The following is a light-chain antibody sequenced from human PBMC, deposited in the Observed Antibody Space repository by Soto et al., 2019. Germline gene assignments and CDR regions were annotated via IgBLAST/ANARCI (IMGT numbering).Light chain of an antibody. J-gene: IGLJ3*02. CDR2: LNSDGSH. V-gene: IGLV4-69*02. CDR3: QTWGTGPV. CDR1: SGHSSYA. Sequence: QPVLTQSPSASASLGASVKLTCTLSSGHSSYAIAWHQQQPEKGPRFLMYLNSDGSHSKGDGIPDRFSGSSSGAERYLTISSLQSEDEAYYYCQTWGTGPVLGGGTKLTVL.